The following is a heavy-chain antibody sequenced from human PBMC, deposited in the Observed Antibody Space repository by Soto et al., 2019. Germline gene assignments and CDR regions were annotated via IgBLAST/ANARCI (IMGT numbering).Heavy chain of an antibody. CDR2: IIPIFGTA. Sequence: ASVNVSCKSSGGTFSSYSISWVRQAPGQGLEWMGWIIPIFGTANYAQKFQGRVTITADESTSTAYMELSSLRSEDTAVYYCATSNYYDSSGSYYFDYWGQGTLVTVSS. D-gene: IGHD3-22*01. CDR1: GGTFSSYS. CDR3: ATSNYYDSSGSYYFDY. V-gene: IGHV1-69*13. J-gene: IGHJ4*02.